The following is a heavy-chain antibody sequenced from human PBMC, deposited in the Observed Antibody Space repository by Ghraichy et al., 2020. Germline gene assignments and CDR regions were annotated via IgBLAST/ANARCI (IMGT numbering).Heavy chain of an antibody. J-gene: IGHJ2*01. CDR2: TYYRSKWYN. CDR3: ARGCCGYGNSSVHDL. V-gene: IGHV6-1*01. D-gene: IGHD6-6*01. CDR1: GDTVFSNSIT. Sequence: SETLSLTCVVSGDTVFSNSITWNWLRQSQSIDLEWLGRTYYRSKWYNEYAASVESRITISADTSKNQFSLHLKSVTPEDTAVYYCARGCCGYGNSSVHDLGGRGTLVTVSP.